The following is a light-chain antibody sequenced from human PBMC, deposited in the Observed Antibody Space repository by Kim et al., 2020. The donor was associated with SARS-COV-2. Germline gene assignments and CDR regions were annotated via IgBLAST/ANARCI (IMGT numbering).Light chain of an antibody. V-gene: IGKV1-17*01. Sequence: ASVGDRVTLTFRASHDIRNDLGWYQQNPGRAPKRLIYGASSVQSGGPSRFSGSGAVTEYTLTISSVQPEEFATYFCLQHSTYPITFGQGTRLEIK. J-gene: IGKJ5*01. CDR2: GAS. CDR3: LQHSTYPIT. CDR1: HDIRND.